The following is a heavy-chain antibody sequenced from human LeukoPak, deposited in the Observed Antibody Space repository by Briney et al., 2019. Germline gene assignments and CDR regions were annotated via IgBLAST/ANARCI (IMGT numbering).Heavy chain of an antibody. CDR2: ISAYNGNT. J-gene: IGHJ6*03. CDR1: GYTFTSYG. D-gene: IGHD3-3*01. Sequence: ASVKVSCKASGYTFTSYGISWVRQAPGQGFEWMGWISAYNGNTNYAQKLQGRVTMTTDTSTSTAYMELRSLRSDDTAVYYCARAGVTIFGVVISVGWGNYYMDVWGKGTTVTVSS. CDR3: ARAGVTIFGVVISVGWGNYYMDV. V-gene: IGHV1-18*01.